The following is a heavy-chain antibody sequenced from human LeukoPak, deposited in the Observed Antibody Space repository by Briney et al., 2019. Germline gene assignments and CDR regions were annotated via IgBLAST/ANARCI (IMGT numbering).Heavy chain of an antibody. Sequence: PSETLSLTCTVSGYSISSGYYWGWIRRPPGKGLEWIGYIYYSGSTNYNPSLQGRVILSVDTSKNQFSLKMTSVTAADTAVYYCARENRYCTGGNCYEMFDSWGQGTLVSVFS. CDR3: ARENRYCTGGNCYEMFDS. CDR2: IYYSGST. V-gene: IGHV4-38-2*02. J-gene: IGHJ4*02. CDR1: GYSISSGYY. D-gene: IGHD2-15*01.